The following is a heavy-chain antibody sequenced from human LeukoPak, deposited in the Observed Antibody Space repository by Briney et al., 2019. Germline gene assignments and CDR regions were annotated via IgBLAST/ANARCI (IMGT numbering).Heavy chain of an antibody. V-gene: IGHV4-30-2*01. J-gene: IGHJ5*02. Sequence: PSQTLSLTCTVSGGSISSGGYYWSWIRQPPGKGLEWIGYIYHSGSTYYNPSLKSRVTISVDRSKNQFSLKLSSVTAADTAVYYCARRAASQLPLPYSWFDPWGQGTLVTVSS. CDR1: GGSISSGGYY. CDR2: IYHSGST. D-gene: IGHD2-2*01. CDR3: ARRAASQLPLPYSWFDP.